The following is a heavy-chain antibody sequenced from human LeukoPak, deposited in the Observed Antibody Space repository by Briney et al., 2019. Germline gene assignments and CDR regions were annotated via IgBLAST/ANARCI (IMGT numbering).Heavy chain of an antibody. V-gene: IGHV4-61*02. CDR2: IYTSGRT. CDR3: ASGGVVADPYFDY. Sequence: SQTLSLTCTVSGGSISSGSYYWSWIRQPAGKGLEWIGRIYTSGRTNYNPSLKSRLTISVDTSKNQFSLKLSSVTAADTAVYYCASGGVVADPYFDYWGQGTLVTVSS. CDR1: GGSISSGSYY. J-gene: IGHJ4*02. D-gene: IGHD2-15*01.